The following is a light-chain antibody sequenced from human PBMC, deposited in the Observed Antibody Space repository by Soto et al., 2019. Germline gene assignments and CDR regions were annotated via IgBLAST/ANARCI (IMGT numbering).Light chain of an antibody. CDR2: KAS. CDR3: QQYSSFPPYT. Sequence: DIQMTQSPSTLSTSVGERVTITCRASQSISTWLAWYQQKPGKAPRLLIYKASSLEEGVPSRFSGSGSATEFSLSISSLQSDYFATYFCQQYSSFPPYTFGQGTKLEI. V-gene: IGKV1-5*03. CDR1: QSISTW. J-gene: IGKJ2*01.